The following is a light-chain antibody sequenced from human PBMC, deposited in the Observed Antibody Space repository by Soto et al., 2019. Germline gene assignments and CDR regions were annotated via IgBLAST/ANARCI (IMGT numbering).Light chain of an antibody. J-gene: IGKJ2*01. CDR2: GAS. Sequence: EIVLTQSPGTLSLFPGERATLSCRASQSLTTRYLAWYQQKPGQAPRLLIYGASTRATGIPDRFSGSGSGTDFTLTISRLEPEDFAVYYCQQRYNRPPTFGQGTKLEIK. CDR1: QSLTTRY. CDR3: QQRYNRPPT. V-gene: IGKV3D-20*02.